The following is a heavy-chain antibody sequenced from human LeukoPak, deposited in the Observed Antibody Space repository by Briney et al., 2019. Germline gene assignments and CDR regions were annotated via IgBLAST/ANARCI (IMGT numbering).Heavy chain of an antibody. CDR1: GGSFSSYA. J-gene: IGHJ6*03. CDR2: IIPIFGTA. V-gene: IGHV1-69*06. Sequence: SVKVSCKASGGSFSSYAITWVRQAPGQGLEWMGRIIPIFGTANYAQKFQGRVTITADIVSSTAYTEVNSLTSDDTAVYFCAKQGAARQDYYMDVWGNGTTVTVSS. CDR3: AKQGAARQDYYMDV. D-gene: IGHD5-18*01.